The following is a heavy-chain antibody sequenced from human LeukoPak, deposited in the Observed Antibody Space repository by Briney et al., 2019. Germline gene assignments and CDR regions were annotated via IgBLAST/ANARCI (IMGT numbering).Heavy chain of an antibody. CDR2: IYYSGST. V-gene: IGHV4-31*03. Sequence: SETLSRTCTVSGGSISSGGYYWSWIRQHPGKGLEWIGYIYYSGSTYYNPSLKSRVTISVDTSKNQFSLKLSSVTAADTAVYYCARSMVRGVIIRAGFDPWGQGTLVTVSS. J-gene: IGHJ5*02. CDR3: ARSMVRGVIIRAGFDP. CDR1: GGSISSGGYY. D-gene: IGHD3-10*01.